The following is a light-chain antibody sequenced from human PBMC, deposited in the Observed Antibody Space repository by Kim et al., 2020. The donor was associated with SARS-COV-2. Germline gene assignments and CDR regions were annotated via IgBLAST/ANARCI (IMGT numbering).Light chain of an antibody. CDR3: QQSHSTPYT. CDR2: AAS. CDR1: QPISTF. V-gene: IGKV1-39*01. Sequence: DIQMTQSPSSLPGSIGDRVTITCRASQPISTFLNWYQQKPGKAPKLLISAASSLASGVPSRFSGSGSGTDFTLTVSSLQPEDFATYYCQQSHSTPYTFGQGTKLEI. J-gene: IGKJ2*01.